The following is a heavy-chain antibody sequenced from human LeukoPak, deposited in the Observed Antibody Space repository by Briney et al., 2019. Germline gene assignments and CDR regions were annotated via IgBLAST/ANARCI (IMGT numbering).Heavy chain of an antibody. V-gene: IGHV3-43D*03. J-gene: IGHJ4*02. CDR1: GFTFDDYA. CDR2: IHWDGGSA. CDR3: ARDMYGFLDH. D-gene: IGHD2-8*02. Sequence: GGSLRLSCAASGFTFDDYAMHWVRQPPGKGLEWVSLIHWDGGSAYYADSVKGRFSISRDNNKNTLYLQMNTLRAEDTALYYCARDMYGFLDHWGQGTLVTVSS.